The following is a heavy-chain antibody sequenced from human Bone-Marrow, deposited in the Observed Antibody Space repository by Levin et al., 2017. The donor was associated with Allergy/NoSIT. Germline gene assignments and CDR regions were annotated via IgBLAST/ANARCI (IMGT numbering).Heavy chain of an antibody. J-gene: IGHJ4*02. V-gene: IGHV5-10-1*01. D-gene: IGHD3-9*01. CDR2: INPSDSQI. CDR1: GCSFSGYW. Sequence: GGSLRLSCKASGCSFSGYWITWVRQMPGKGLEWMGRINPSDSQINYSPSFQGHVTISVDRSLSTAYLQWSSLKASDTAMYYCARMTGSSEHESWGPGTLATVSS. CDR3: ARMTGSSEHES.